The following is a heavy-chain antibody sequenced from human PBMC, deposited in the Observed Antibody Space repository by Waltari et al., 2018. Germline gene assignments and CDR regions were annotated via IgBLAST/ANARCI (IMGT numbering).Heavy chain of an antibody. Sequence: QLQLQESGPGLVKPSETLSLTCTVSGGSISSSRYYWGWIRPPPGKGLEWIGSIYYSGSTYYNPSLKSRVTISVDTSKNQFSLKLSSVTAADTAVYYCARRAVRGAFPYYYYYGMDVWGQGTTVTVSS. CDR2: IYYSGST. CDR1: GGSISSSRYY. J-gene: IGHJ6*02. V-gene: IGHV4-39*01. D-gene: IGHD3-10*01. CDR3: ARRAVRGAFPYYYYYGMDV.